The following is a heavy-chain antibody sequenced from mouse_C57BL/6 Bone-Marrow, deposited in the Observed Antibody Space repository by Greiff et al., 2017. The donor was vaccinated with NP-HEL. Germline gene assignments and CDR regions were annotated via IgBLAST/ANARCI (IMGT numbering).Heavy chain of an antibody. CDR1: GFSLTSYA. CDR2: IWTGGGT. CDR3: ARTYSNSYYYAMDY. D-gene: IGHD2-5*01. Sequence: VQVVESGPGLVAPSQSLSITCTVSGFSLTSYAISWVRQPPGKGLEWLGVIWTGGGTNYNSALKSRLSISKDNSKSQVFLKMNSLQTDDTARYYCARTYSNSYYYAMDYWGQGTSVTVSS. V-gene: IGHV2-9-1*01. J-gene: IGHJ4*01.